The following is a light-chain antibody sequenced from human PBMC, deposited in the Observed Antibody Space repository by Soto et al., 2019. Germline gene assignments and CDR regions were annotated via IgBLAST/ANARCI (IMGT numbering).Light chain of an antibody. CDR1: QAPRNY. CDR3: QQYERLPYT. V-gene: IGKV1-33*01. Sequence: DIHVTQSPPSLSAPVEARGTSTGRQTQAPRNYLSWYQVKPGKAPKPLIYIGSNLEIGVPSRFGGSASGTDFTFTISGLQPEDVATYYCQQYERLPYTFGQGTKVDIK. CDR2: IGS. J-gene: IGKJ2*01.